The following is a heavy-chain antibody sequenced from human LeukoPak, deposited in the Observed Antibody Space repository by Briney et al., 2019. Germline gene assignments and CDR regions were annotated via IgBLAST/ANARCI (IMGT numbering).Heavy chain of an antibody. J-gene: IGHJ4*02. CDR3: PRESGAFSPFGY. CDR2: ISLSGVT. Sequence: SETLSLTCGVSGGSISSTNWWSWVRQPPGQGLEWIGEISLSGVTNYNPSLKSRVTMSLDRSKNHLSLTLTSVTAADTAVYYCPRESGAFSPFGYWGQGTLVTVSS. D-gene: IGHD1-26*01. V-gene: IGHV4-4*02. CDR1: GGSISSTNW.